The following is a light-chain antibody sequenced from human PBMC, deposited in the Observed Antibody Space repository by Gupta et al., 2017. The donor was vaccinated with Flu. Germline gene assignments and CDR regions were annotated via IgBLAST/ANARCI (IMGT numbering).Light chain of an antibody. V-gene: IGKV3-15*01. Sequence: EILMTQSPATLSVSPGERATLSCRASQSVSSNLAWYQHKPGQAPRLLIYGASTRATGIPARFSGSGSGTEFTLTISSLHSEDFALYYCQQYNNWPWTFGQGTKLEIK. CDR1: QSVSSN. J-gene: IGKJ2*01. CDR3: QQYNNWPWT. CDR2: GAS.